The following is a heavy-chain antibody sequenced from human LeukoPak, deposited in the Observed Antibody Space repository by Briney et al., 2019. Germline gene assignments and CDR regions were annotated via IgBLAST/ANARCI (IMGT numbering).Heavy chain of an antibody. CDR2: IQYDGSNK. Sequence: GGSLRLSCAASGFTFSTYGMHWVRQAPGKGLEWVAFIQYDGSNKYYADSVKGRFTIPRDNSKNTLYLQMNSLRAEDTAVYYCVKGRSGTLYYFDYWGQGTLVTVSS. D-gene: IGHD3-10*01. V-gene: IGHV3-30*02. CDR1: GFTFSTYG. J-gene: IGHJ4*02. CDR3: VKGRSGTLYYFDY.